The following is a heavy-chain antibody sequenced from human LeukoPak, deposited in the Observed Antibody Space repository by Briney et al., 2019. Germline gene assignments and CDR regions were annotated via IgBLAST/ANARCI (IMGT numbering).Heavy chain of an antibody. CDR1: GFTFSTYA. CDR3: GKGDFWSGYYNNPFFDN. D-gene: IGHD3-3*01. Sequence: GGSLRLSCAASGFTFSTYAMSWLRQSPGRGLEWVAGISYSGGSTFYADSVKGRFTISRDNSKNTLYLQMNGLRAEDTAAYHCGKGDFWSGYYNNPFFDNWGRGTLVTVSS. CDR2: ISYSGGST. V-gene: IGHV3-23*01. J-gene: IGHJ4*02.